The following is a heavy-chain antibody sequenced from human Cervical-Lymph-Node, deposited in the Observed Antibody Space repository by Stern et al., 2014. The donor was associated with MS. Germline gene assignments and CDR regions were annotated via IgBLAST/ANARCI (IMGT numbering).Heavy chain of an antibody. J-gene: IGHJ4*02. D-gene: IGHD6-19*01. CDR3: ARGPGSSGWPDY. CDR1: GFTFSSYG. CDR2: IWYDGSNK. Sequence: VQLVESGGGVVQPGRSLRLSCAASGFTFSSYGMHWVRQAPGKGLEWVAVIWYDGSNKYYADSVKGRFPISRDNSKNTLYLQMNSLRAEDTAVYYCARGPGSSGWPDYWGQGTLVTVSS. V-gene: IGHV3-33*01.